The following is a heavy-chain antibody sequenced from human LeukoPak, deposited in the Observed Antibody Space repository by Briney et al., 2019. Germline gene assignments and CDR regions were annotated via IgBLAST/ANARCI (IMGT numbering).Heavy chain of an antibody. V-gene: IGHV3-23*01. D-gene: IGHD3-10*01. CDR2: ISGSGGST. CDR1: GFTFSSYA. J-gene: IGHJ4*02. CDR3: ARVTYGSGTYGAFDY. Sequence: GGPLRLSCAASGFTFSSYAMSWVRQAPGKGLEWVSAISGSGGSTYYADSVKGRFTISRDNSKNTLCLQMNSLRAEDTAVYYCARVTYGSGTYGAFDYWGQGTLVTVSS.